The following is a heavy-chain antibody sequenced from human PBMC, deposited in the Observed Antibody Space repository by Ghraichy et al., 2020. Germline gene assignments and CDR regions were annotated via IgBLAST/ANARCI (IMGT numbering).Heavy chain of an antibody. Sequence: ESLNISCTVSGGSISSSSYYWGWIRQPPGKGLEWIGSIYYSGSTYYNPSLKSRVTISVDTSKNQFSLKLSSVTAADTAVYYCARRPHKYYYYGMDVWGQGTTVTVSS. D-gene: IGHD2-21*01. CDR2: IYYSGST. V-gene: IGHV4-39*01. CDR3: ARRPHKYYYYGMDV. CDR1: GGSISSSSYY. J-gene: IGHJ6*02.